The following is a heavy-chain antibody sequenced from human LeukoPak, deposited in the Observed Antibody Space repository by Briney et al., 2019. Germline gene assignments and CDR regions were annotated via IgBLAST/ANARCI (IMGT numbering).Heavy chain of an antibody. Sequence: GESLKISCKGSGYSFASYWIGWVRQMPGKGLEWMGIIYPDDSDTRYSPSFQGQVTISADKSINTAYLQWSSLRASDTAMYYCARPVLTGSTSGFDYWGQGTLVTVSS. CDR1: GYSFASYW. D-gene: IGHD1-26*01. CDR2: IYPDDSDT. CDR3: ARPVLTGSTSGFDY. J-gene: IGHJ4*02. V-gene: IGHV5-51*01.